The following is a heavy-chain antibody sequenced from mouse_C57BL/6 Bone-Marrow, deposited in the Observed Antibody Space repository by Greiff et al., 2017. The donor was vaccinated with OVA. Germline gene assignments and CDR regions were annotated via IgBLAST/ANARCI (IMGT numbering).Heavy chain of an antibody. Sequence: LVESGAELVRPGASVKLSCTASGFNIKDDYMHWVKQRPEQGLEWIGWIDPENGDTEYASKFQGKATITADTSSNTAYLQLSSLTSEDTAVYYCTRGYDEDYWGQGTTLTVSS. CDR1: GFNIKDDY. J-gene: IGHJ2*01. CDR3: TRGYDEDY. CDR2: IDPENGDT. D-gene: IGHD2-2*01. V-gene: IGHV14-4*01.